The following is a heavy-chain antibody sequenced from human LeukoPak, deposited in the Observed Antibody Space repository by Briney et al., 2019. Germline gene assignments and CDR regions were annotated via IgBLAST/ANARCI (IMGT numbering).Heavy chain of an antibody. CDR3: ARGDIVVVPAANRGFDP. J-gene: IGHJ5*02. CDR2: INPSGGST. D-gene: IGHD2-2*01. V-gene: IGHV1-46*01. Sequence: ASVKVSCKASGHTFTSYYMHWVRQAPGQGLEGMGIINPSGGSTSYAQKFQGRVTMTRDTSTSTVYMELSSLRSEDTAVYYCARGDIVVVPAANRGFDPWGQGTLVTVSS. CDR1: GHTFTSYY.